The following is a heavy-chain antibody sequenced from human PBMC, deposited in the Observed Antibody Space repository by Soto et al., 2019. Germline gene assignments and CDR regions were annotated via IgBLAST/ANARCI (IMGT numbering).Heavy chain of an antibody. V-gene: IGHV4-39*01. CDR1: GGSIGSSIHY. CDR3: ARGGITMVRGSHWFDP. Sequence: SETLSLTCTVSGGSIGSSIHYWGWIRQPPGKGLEWIGSIYYSGTTYSKPSLKSRVTVSVDRSKNQLSLNLSSVTAADTAVYYCARGGITMVRGSHWFDPWGQGTLVTVS. D-gene: IGHD3-10*01. J-gene: IGHJ5*02. CDR2: IYYSGTT.